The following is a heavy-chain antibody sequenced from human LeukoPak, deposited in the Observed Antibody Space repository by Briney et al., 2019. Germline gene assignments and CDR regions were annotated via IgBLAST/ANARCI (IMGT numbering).Heavy chain of an antibody. J-gene: IGHJ4*02. Sequence: ASVKVSCKTSGYTFSSSGVSWVRQAPGQGLEWMGWISVYNGDTKFAQKLQGRIAMTIDTPTSAAYMELRGLRFDDTAVYFCGRGDPVTGSTFIDYWGQGTLVTVSS. V-gene: IGHV1-18*01. CDR3: GRGDPVTGSTFIDY. CDR2: ISVYNGDT. D-gene: IGHD3-9*01. CDR1: GYTFSSSG.